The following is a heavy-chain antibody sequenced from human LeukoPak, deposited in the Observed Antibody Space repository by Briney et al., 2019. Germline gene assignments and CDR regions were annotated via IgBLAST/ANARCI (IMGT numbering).Heavy chain of an antibody. V-gene: IGHV3-7*01. D-gene: IGHD5-18*01. CDR1: GFIFSSYW. CDR2: IKEDRSEK. CDR3: ARDAGYGYDRFDY. J-gene: IGHJ4*02. Sequence: PGRSLRLSCAASGFIFSSYWMAWVRQAPGKGLEWVANIKEDRSEKNYADSVKGRFTISRDNAKNSLYLQMNSLRAEDTAVYYCARDAGYGYDRFDYWGQGTQVTVSS.